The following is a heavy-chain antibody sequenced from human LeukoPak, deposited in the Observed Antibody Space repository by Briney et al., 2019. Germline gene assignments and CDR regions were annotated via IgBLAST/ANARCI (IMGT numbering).Heavy chain of an antibody. CDR2: IYYSGST. D-gene: IGHD2-8*01. CDR1: GGSFSGYY. V-gene: IGHV4-59*01. CDR3: ARDSMLDHAIDY. Sequence: SETLSLTCAVYGGSFSGYYWSWIRQPPGKGLEWIGYIYYSGSTNYNPSLKSRVTISVDTSKNQFSLKLSSVTAADTAVYYCARDSMLDHAIDYWGQGTLVTVSS. J-gene: IGHJ4*02.